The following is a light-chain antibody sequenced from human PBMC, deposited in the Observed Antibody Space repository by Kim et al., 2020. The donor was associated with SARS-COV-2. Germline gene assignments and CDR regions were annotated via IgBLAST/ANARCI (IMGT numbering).Light chain of an antibody. CDR3: CSYVGGRRFV. CDR1: SSDVGTYKL. V-gene: IGLV2-23*02. Sequence: QSALTQPASVSGSPGQSITISCTGTSSDVGTYKLVSWYRQDPGKAPKLMLYDIIERPSGVSDRFSGSKSGNTASLTISGLQAEDEAYYYCCSYVGGRRFVFETGTKVTVL. CDR2: DII. J-gene: IGLJ1*01.